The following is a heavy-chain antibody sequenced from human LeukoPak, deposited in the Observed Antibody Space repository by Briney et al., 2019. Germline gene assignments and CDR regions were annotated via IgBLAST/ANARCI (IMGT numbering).Heavy chain of an antibody. D-gene: IGHD2-2*01. CDR1: GFTFTNYA. V-gene: IGHV3-23*01. Sequence: GGSLRLSCAASGFTFTNYAMSWVRQAPGKGLEWAPGITGSGDSTYYADSVRGRFTISRDNSKNTLFLQMNSLRVEDTALYYCAKKSRTTSPPIRWGQGTLVTVSS. CDR3: AKKSRTTSPPIR. J-gene: IGHJ4*02. CDR2: ITGSGDST.